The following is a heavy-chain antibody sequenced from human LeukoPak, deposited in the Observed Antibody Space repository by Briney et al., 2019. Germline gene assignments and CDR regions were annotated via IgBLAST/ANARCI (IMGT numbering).Heavy chain of an antibody. D-gene: IGHD5-18*01. CDR3: ARQGYSYGLPIDY. CDR1: GGSISSYC. V-gene: IGHV4-59*08. Sequence: SETLSLTCTVSGGSISSYCWSWIRQPPGKGLEWIGYIYYSGSTSYNPSLKSRVTISVDTTKNQFSLKLSSVTAADTAVYYCARQGYSYGLPIDYWGQGTLVTVSS. CDR2: IYYSGST. J-gene: IGHJ4*02.